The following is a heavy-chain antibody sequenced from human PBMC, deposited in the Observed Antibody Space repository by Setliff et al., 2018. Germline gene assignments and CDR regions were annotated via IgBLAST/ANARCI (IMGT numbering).Heavy chain of an antibody. CDR3: ARLRGAFDY. J-gene: IGHJ4*02. D-gene: IGHD3-16*01. CDR1: GGSISSSNYY. CDR2: IYYSGST. Sequence: SETLSLTCTVSGGSISSSNYYWGWIRQPPGKGLEWIGSIYYSGSTNYNPSLKSRVSISVDTSKNQFSLRLNSATAADTAVYYCARLRGAFDYWGQGTLVTVSS. V-gene: IGHV4-39*07.